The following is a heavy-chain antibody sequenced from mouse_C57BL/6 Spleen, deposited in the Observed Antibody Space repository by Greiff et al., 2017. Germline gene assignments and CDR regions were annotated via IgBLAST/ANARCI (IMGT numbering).Heavy chain of an antibody. Sequence: VQLQQSGAELVKPGASVKLSCTASGFNIKDYYMHWVKQRTEQGLEWIGRIDPEDGDTKYAPKFQGKATITSDKASNTAYLQLSSLTSEDTAVYYCARRSDYDDYFDYWGQGTTLTVSS. CDR2: IDPEDGDT. CDR1: GFNIKDYY. CDR3: ARRSDYDDYFDY. V-gene: IGHV14-2*01. D-gene: IGHD2-4*01. J-gene: IGHJ2*01.